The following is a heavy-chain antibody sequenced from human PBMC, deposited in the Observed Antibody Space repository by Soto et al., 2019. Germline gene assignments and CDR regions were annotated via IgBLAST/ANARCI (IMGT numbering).Heavy chain of an antibody. V-gene: IGHV1-18*04. CDR2: ISAYNGNT. J-gene: IGHJ2*01. CDR3: ARAGLYGGHSAWYFDL. Sequence: GASVKVSCKASGYTFTSYGISWVRQAPGQGLEWMGWISAYNGNTNYAQKLQGRVSMTTDMSAATVYMELSGLRLTDTAVYYCARAGLYGGHSAWYFDLWGRGTLVTVSS. CDR1: GYTFTSYG. D-gene: IGHD4-17*01.